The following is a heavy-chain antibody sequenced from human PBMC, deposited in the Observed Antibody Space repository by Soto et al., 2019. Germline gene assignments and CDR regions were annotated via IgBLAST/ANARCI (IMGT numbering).Heavy chain of an antibody. J-gene: IGHJ3*02. V-gene: IGHV3-20*04. Sequence: GSLRLSCAASGFTFDDYGMSWVRQAPGKGLEWVSGINWNGGSTGYADSVKGRFTISRDNAKNSLYLQMNSLRAEDTALYYCARDRPTLTTIHAFDIWGQGTMVTVS. CDR3: ARDRPTLTTIHAFDI. CDR1: GFTFDDYG. D-gene: IGHD4-17*01. CDR2: INWNGGST.